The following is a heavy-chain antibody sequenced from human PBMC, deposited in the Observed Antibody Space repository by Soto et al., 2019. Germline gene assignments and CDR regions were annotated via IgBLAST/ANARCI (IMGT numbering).Heavy chain of an antibody. V-gene: IGHV5-10-1*01. CDR1: GYSFTSYW. D-gene: IGHD3-22*01. Sequence: GESLKISCKGSGYSFTSYWISRVRQMPGKGLEWMGRIDPSDSYTNYSPSFQGHVTISADKSISTAYLQWSSLKASDTAMYYCSILYDSSGYFNYYYYYGMDVWGQGTTVTVSS. CDR2: IDPSDSYT. J-gene: IGHJ6*02. CDR3: SILYDSSGYFNYYYYYGMDV.